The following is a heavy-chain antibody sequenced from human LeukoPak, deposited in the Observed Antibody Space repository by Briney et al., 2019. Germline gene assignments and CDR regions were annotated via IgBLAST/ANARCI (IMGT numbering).Heavy chain of an antibody. CDR2: IYYSGST. D-gene: IGHD3-10*01. J-gene: IGHJ6*03. Sequence: SETLSLTCTVSGGSISSYYWSWIRQPPGKGLGWIGYIYYSGSTNYNPSLKSRVTISVDTSKNQFSLKLSSVTAADTAVYYCARAPYGSATNNYYMDVWGKGTTVTVSS. V-gene: IGHV4-59*01. CDR1: GGSISSYY. CDR3: ARAPYGSATNNYYMDV.